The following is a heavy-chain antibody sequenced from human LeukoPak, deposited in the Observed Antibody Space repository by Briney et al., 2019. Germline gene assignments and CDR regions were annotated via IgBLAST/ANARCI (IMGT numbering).Heavy chain of an antibody. J-gene: IGHJ4*02. Sequence: GGSLRLSCAVSGFTSTRYAMSWVRQAPGKGLDWVSVISGSGDSTHYADSVNGRFTISRDNSENTLHLQMSSVRVEDTAIYYCTTLSDAIAAAGTRNYWGQGTLVTVSS. CDR3: TTLSDAIAAAGTRNY. V-gene: IGHV3-23*01. CDR1: GFTSTRYA. CDR2: ISGSGDST. D-gene: IGHD6-13*01.